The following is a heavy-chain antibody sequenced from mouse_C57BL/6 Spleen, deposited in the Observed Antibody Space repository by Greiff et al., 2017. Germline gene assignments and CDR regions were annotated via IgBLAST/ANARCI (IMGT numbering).Heavy chain of an antibody. CDR2: ICSGSSTI. CDR1: GFTFRDYG. D-gene: IGHD1-1*01. Sequence: EVMLVESGGGLVKPGGSLKLSCAASGFTFRDYGMHWVRQAPEKGLEWVAYICSGSSTIYYADTVKGRFTISRDDAKNTRFMQMTRLRSENTARYYCAKGLYYGSSYEWYFDVWGTGTTVTVSS. J-gene: IGHJ1*03. V-gene: IGHV5-17*01. CDR3: AKGLYYGSSYEWYFDV.